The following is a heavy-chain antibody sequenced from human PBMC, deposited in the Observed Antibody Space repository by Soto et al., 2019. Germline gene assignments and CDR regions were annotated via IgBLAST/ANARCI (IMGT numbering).Heavy chain of an antibody. CDR3: ARDAPGVAPY. CDR1: GGSIIDGRNY. D-gene: IGHD2-15*01. CDR2: INYRGTT. J-gene: IGHJ4*02. V-gene: IGHV4-31*03. Sequence: QVQLQESGPGLVKPSQTLSLTCTVSGGSIIDGRNYLNWIRQHPERGLEWMGYINYRGTTNYSPALKSRILISIDTSKYQFALSLTSATAADTAVYYRARDAPGVAPYWGQGTLVTVSS.